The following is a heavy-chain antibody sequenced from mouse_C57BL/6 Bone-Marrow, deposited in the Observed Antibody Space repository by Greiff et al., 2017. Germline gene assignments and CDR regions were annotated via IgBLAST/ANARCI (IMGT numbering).Heavy chain of an antibody. CDR1: GFTFSDYY. CDR3: AREARGFDY. V-gene: IGHV5-16*01. D-gene: IGHD3-1*01. J-gene: IGHJ2*01. CDR2: INYDGSST. Sequence: EVKVVESEGGLVQPGSSMKLSCTASGFTFSDYYMAWVRQVPEKGLEWVANINYDGSSTYYLDSLKSRFIISRDNAKNILYLQMSSVKSEDTATYYCAREARGFDYWGQGTTLTVSS.